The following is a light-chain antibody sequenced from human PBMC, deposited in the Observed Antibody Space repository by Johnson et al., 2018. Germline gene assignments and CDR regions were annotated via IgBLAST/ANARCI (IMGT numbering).Light chain of an antibody. CDR3: GTWDSSLSAGNV. CDR2: ENN. J-gene: IGLJ1*01. CDR1: SSNIGNNY. Sequence: QSVLTQPPSVSAAPGQKVTISCSGSSSNIGNNYVSWYQQLPGTAPKLLIYENNKRPSGIPDRFSSSKSGTSATLGITGLQTGDEAYYYCGTWDSSLSAGNVFGTGTKVTVL. V-gene: IGLV1-51*02.